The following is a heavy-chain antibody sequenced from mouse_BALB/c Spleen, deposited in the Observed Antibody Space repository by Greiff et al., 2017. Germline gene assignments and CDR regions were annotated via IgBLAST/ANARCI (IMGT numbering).Heavy chain of an antibody. V-gene: IGHV1-5*01. J-gene: IGHJ2*01. CDR2: IYPGNSDT. D-gene: IGHD3-2*02. CDR3: TRSMAAQATSLFDY. Sequence: VQLKQSGTVLARPGASVKMSCKASGYSFTSYWMHWVKQRPGQGLEWIGAIYPGNSDTSYNQKFKGKAKLTAVTSASTAYMELSSLTNEDSAVYYCTRSMAAQATSLFDYWGQGTTLTVSS. CDR1: GYSFTSYW.